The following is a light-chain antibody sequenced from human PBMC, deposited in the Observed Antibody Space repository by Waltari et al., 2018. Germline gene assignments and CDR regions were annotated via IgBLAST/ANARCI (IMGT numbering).Light chain of an antibody. CDR1: QRVSIS. CDR3: QQYKDWPLT. J-gene: IGKJ4*01. CDR2: AAS. V-gene: IGKV3-15*01. Sequence: ELLMTQSPATLSVSPGERLILSCRASQRVSISLAWYQQRPGQAPRLLISAASTRSTGLPARFSGSGSGTEFTLTISSMQSEDFAVYYCQQYKDWPLTFGGGTKVEIK.